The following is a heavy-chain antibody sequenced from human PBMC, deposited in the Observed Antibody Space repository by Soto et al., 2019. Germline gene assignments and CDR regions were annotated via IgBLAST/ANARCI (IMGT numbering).Heavy chain of an antibody. CDR3: ARDMSQQWLVQDY. CDR1: GFTFSSYS. D-gene: IGHD6-19*01. J-gene: IGHJ4*02. V-gene: IGHV3-21*01. Sequence: EVQLVESGGGLVKPGGSLRLSCAASGFTFSSYSMNWVRQAPGKGLEWVSSISSSSSYIYYADSVKGRFTISRDNAKNSLYLQMNSLRAEDTAVYYCARDMSQQWLVQDYWGQGTLVTVSS. CDR2: ISSSSSYI.